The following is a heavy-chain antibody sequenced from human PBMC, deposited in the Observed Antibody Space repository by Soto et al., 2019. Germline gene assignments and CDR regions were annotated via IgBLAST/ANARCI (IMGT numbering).Heavy chain of an antibody. V-gene: IGHV4-39*01. Sequence: QLQLQESGPGLVKPSETLSLTCTVSGGSISSSSYYWGWIRQPPGKGLEWIGSSYYSGSTYYNPSPKSRVTISVDTSKNQFSLKLSSVTAADTAVYYCARQRPYCSGGSCWGDAFDIWGQGTMVTVSS. D-gene: IGHD2-15*01. CDR2: SYYSGST. J-gene: IGHJ3*02. CDR1: GGSISSSSYY. CDR3: ARQRPYCSGGSCWGDAFDI.